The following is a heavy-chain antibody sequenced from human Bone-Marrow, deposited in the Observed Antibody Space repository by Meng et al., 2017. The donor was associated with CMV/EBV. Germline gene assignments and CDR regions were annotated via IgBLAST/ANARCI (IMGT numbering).Heavy chain of an antibody. J-gene: IGHJ1*01. Sequence: GESLKISCAASGFTFSSYGMHWVRQAPGKGLEWVAFIRYDGSNKYYADSVKCRFTISRDNSKNTLYLQMNSLRAEDTAVYYCAKGAYSSSWATPEYFQHWAQGTLVTVSS. CDR3: AKGAYSSSWATPEYFQH. CDR2: IRYDGSNK. V-gene: IGHV3-30*02. CDR1: GFTFSSYG. D-gene: IGHD6-13*01.